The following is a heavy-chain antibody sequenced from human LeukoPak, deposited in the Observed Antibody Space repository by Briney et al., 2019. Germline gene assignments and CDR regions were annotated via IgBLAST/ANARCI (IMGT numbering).Heavy chain of an antibody. CDR1: GFTFSSYA. CDR3: AKRDTTMAKGAFDI. CDR2: ISSSSSYI. Sequence: GGSLRLSCAASGFTFSSYAMSWVRQAPGKGLEWVSSISSSSSYIYYADSVKGRFTISRDNAKNSLYLQMNSLRAEDTAVYYCAKRDTTMAKGAFDIWGQGTTVTVSS. V-gene: IGHV3-21*04. J-gene: IGHJ3*02. D-gene: IGHD5-18*01.